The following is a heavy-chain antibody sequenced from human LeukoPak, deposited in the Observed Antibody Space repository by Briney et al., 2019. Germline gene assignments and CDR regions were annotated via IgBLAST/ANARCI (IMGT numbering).Heavy chain of an antibody. V-gene: IGHV3-30-3*01. CDR2: ISYDGSNK. D-gene: IGHD3-3*01. CDR3: ARDYDFWSGYYTYYFDY. Sequence: GGSLRLSCAASGFTFSSYAMHWVRQAPGKGLEWVAVISYDGSNKYYADSVKGRFTISRDNAKNSLYLQMNSLRAEDTAVYYCARDYDFWSGYYTYYFDYWGQGTLVTVSS. CDR1: GFTFSSYA. J-gene: IGHJ4*02.